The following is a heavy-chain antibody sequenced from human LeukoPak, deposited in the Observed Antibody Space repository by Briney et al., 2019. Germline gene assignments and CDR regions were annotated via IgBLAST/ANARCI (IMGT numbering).Heavy chain of an antibody. Sequence: SETLSLTCAMYGGSFSGYYWSWIRQPPGKGLEWIGEINHSGSTNYNPSLKSRVTISVDTSKNQFSLKLSSVTAADTAVYYCAQMGDCSSTSCYPEYFQHWGQGTLVTVSS. CDR3: AQMGDCSSTSCYPEYFQH. J-gene: IGHJ1*01. CDR2: INHSGST. D-gene: IGHD2-2*01. V-gene: IGHV4-34*01. CDR1: GGSFSGYY.